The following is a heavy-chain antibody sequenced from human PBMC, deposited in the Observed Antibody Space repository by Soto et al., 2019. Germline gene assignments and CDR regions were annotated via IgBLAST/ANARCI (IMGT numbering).Heavy chain of an antibody. J-gene: IGHJ4*02. CDR1: GFTFSNAW. V-gene: IGHV3-15*07. CDR3: TTEGVIGPRGAIDY. Sequence: GGSLRLSCAASGFTFSNAWMNWVRQAPGKGLEWVGRIKSKTDGGTTDYAAPVKGRFTISRDDSKNTLYLQMNSLKTEDTAVYYCTTEGVIGPRGAIDYWGQGTLVTVSS. D-gene: IGHD3-16*02. CDR2: IKSKTDGGTT.